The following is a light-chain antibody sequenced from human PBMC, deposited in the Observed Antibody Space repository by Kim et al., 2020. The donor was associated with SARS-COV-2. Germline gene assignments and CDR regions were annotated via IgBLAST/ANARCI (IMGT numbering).Light chain of an antibody. CDR3: QQYYNWPRT. CDR2: GAS. J-gene: IGKJ1*01. V-gene: IGKV3-15*01. Sequence: VSPGERATLACRASQSVLNNVAWYQQKPGQAPRLLIYGASTRATGIPASFSGRGSGTEFTLTISSLQSEDFVIYYCQQYYNWPRTFGQGTKVDIK. CDR1: QSVLNN.